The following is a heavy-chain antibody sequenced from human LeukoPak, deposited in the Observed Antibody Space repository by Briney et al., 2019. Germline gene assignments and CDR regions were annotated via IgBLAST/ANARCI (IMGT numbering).Heavy chain of an antibody. CDR2: ISGSGGST. CDR1: GCTFSRYA. J-gene: IGHJ4*02. CDR3: AKVAPYGNYLFHY. Sequence: GGSLTLSCAACGCTFSRYAMSWLRQAPGKGLEWVSGISGSGGSTKYADCVKGRFTIARDNSKNTLYLQMNSLGAEDTAVYYCAKVAPYGNYLFHYWGQGTRVTVSS. D-gene: IGHD1-7*01. V-gene: IGHV3-23*01.